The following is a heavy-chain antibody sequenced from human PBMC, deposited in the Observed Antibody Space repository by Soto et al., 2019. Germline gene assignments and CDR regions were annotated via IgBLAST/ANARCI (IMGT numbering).Heavy chain of an antibody. CDR1: GGTFSSYT. CDR2: IIPILGIA. D-gene: IGHD3-22*01. J-gene: IGHJ4*02. V-gene: IGHV1-69*02. CDR3: ATHTYYYDSSGYSFDQ. Sequence: SVKVSCKASGGTFSSYTISWVRQAPGQGLEWMGRIIPILGIANYAQKFQGRVTITADKSTSTAYMELSSLRSEDTAVYYCATHTYYYDSSGYSFDQWGQGTLVTVSS.